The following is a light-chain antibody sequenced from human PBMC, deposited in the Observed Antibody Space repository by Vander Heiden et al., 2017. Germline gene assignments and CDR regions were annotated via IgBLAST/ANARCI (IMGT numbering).Light chain of an antibody. V-gene: IGKV1-39*01. J-gene: IGKJ4*01. CDR2: AAS. CDR1: QSISSY. CDR3: HQSDSTSYT. Sequence: DIQMTQSPSSLSASVGDRVTITCRASQSISSYLNWYQQKPVKAPKLLIYAASSLQSGVPSRFSATGSGTDFTLTISSLQPEDFATYYCHQSDSTSYTFGGGTKVEIK.